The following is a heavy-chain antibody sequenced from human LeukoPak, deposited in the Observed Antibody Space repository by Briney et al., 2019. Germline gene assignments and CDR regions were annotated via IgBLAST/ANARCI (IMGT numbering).Heavy chain of an antibody. CDR3: ARPYCSHGSCYRNFDY. D-gene: IGHD2-15*01. CDR2: INDSGST. CDR1: GGSLRDHY. J-gene: IGHJ4*02. Sequence: SETLSLTCPVSGGSLRDHYWSWIRQVPGKGLEWIGEINDSGSTNYNPSLEGRVTLSVDTSKNQFSLKMRSVTAADTSIYYCARPYCSHGSCYRNFDYWGQGTLVTVSS. V-gene: IGHV4-34*01.